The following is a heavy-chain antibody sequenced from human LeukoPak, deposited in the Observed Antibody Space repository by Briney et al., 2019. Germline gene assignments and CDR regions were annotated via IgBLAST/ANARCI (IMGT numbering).Heavy chain of an antibody. CDR1: GFTFSSYW. Sequence: PGGSLRLSCAASGFTFSSYWMSWVRQAPGKGLEWVANIKQDGSEKYYVDPVKGRFTISRDNAKNSLYLQMNSLGAEDTAVYYCARDLVVVVAATLAGSFDYWGQGTLVTVSS. D-gene: IGHD2-15*01. CDR2: IKQDGSEK. V-gene: IGHV3-7*01. J-gene: IGHJ4*02. CDR3: ARDLVVVVAATLAGSFDY.